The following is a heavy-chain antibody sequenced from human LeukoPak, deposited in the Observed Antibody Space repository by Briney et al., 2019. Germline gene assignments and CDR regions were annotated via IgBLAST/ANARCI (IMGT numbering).Heavy chain of an antibody. CDR3: LRPLRLGESH. D-gene: IGHD3-16*01. V-gene: IGHV2-5*04. CDR2: IYWNDDK. J-gene: IGHJ4*02. Sequence: VGWIRQPPGKALEWLALIYWNDDKRYSPSLKNRLTITKDTSKNQVVLTMTNMDPVDTATYFCLRPLRLGESHWRRGTLVTVSS.